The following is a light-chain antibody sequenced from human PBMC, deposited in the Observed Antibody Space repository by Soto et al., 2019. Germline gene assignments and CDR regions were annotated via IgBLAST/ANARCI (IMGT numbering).Light chain of an antibody. CDR3: QQLNSYPRT. CDR2: AAS. V-gene: IGKV1-9*01. CDR1: QGISSY. J-gene: IGKJ5*01. Sequence: IQLTQSPCSPSASGGDRVTITCRAIQGISSYLAWYQQKPGKAPKLLMYAASTLQSGVPSRFSGSGSGTDFTLTISSLPPEDFEPYYCQQLNSYPRTFGQGTRLEIK.